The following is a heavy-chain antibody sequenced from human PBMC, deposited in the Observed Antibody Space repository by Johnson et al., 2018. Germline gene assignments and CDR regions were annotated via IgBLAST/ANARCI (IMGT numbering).Heavy chain of an antibody. J-gene: IGHJ4*02. CDR1: GFSFDDFA. CDR3: VRDISPWIKGSNPSYFDY. CDR2: ISWNSVNI. V-gene: IGHV3-9*01. D-gene: IGHD1-1*01. Sequence: EVQLVESGGGLVQPGRSLRLSCIASGFSFDDFAMYWVRQVPGKGLEWVSSISWNSVNIGYADSVKGRYTISRDNAANSLYLQLKSLRPEDTAFYYCVRDISPWIKGSNPSYFDYWGQGTTVTVSS.